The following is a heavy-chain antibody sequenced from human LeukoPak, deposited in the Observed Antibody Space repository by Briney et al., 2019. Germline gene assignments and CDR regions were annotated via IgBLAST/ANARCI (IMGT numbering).Heavy chain of an antibody. Sequence: SVKVSCKASGGTFSSYAISWVRQAPGQGLEWMGGIIPIFGTANYAQKFQGRVTITTDESTSTAYMELSSLRSEDTAVYYCARGRVSQLRREVYHYYYMDVWGKGTTVTVSS. V-gene: IGHV1-69*05. CDR3: ARGRVSQLRREVYHYYYMDV. CDR2: IIPIFGTA. CDR1: GGTFSSYA. D-gene: IGHD2-2*01. J-gene: IGHJ6*03.